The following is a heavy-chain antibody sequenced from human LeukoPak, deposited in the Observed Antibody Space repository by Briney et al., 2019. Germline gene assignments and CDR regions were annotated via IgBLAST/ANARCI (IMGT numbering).Heavy chain of an antibody. D-gene: IGHD3-9*01. CDR3: SREYFDWSRNYYYGMDV. J-gene: IGHJ6*02. CDR2: IWYDGSNK. CDR1: GFTFNNYG. V-gene: IGHV3-33*01. Sequence: GGSLRLSCAASGFTFNNYGMHWVRQAPGKGLEWMALIWYDGSNKYYADSVKGRFTISRDNSKNTLYLQMNSLRAEDTAVYYCSREYFDWSRNYYYGMDVWGQGTTVTVSS.